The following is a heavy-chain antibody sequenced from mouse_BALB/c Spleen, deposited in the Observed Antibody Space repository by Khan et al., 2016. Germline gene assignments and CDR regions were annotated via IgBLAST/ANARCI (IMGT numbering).Heavy chain of an antibody. V-gene: IGHV3-2*02. Sequence: EVQLQESGPGLVKPSQSLSLTCTVTGYSITSDYAWNWIRQFPGNKLEWMGYISYSGSTSYNPSLKSRISITRDTSKNQFFLQLNSVTTEDTARYYCARSVITTGFAYWCQGTLVSVSA. J-gene: IGHJ3*01. CDR3: ARSVITTGFAY. CDR1: GYSITSDYA. D-gene: IGHD2-4*01. CDR2: ISYSGST.